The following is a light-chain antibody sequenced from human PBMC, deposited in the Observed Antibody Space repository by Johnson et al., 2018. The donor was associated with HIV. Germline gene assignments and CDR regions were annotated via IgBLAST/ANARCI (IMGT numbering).Light chain of an antibody. J-gene: IGLJ1*01. CDR1: SSNIGNNY. V-gene: IGLV1-51*02. Sequence: QSVLTQPPSVSAAPGQKVTISCSGSSSNIGNNYVSWYQQLPGTAPKLLIYENNKRPSEIPDRFSGSKSGTSATLVMTVLRTGDEADYYCGTWDSSLNAYVFGAATKVAVL. CDR2: ENN. CDR3: GTWDSSLNAYV.